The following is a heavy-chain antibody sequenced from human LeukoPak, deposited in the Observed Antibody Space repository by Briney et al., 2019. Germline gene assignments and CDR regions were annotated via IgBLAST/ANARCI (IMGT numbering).Heavy chain of an antibody. CDR1: GGSFSGYY. D-gene: IGHD6-13*01. CDR2: INHSGST. V-gene: IGHV4-34*01. J-gene: IGHJ4*02. CDR3: ARGGRGRGMAAAGRGTLDY. Sequence: SETLSLTCAVYGGSFSGYYWSWIRQPPGKGLEWIGEINHSGSTNYNPSLKSRVTISVDTSKNQFSLKLSSVTAADTAVYYCARGGRGRGMAAAGRGTLDYWGRGTLVTVSS.